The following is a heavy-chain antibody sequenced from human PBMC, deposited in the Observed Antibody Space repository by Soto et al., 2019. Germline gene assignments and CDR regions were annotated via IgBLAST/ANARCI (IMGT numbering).Heavy chain of an antibody. D-gene: IGHD3-22*01. CDR1: GGSISSYY. Sequence: SETLSLTCTVSGGSISSYYWSWIRQPAGKGLEWIGRIYTSGSTNYNPSLKSRVTMSVDTSKNQFSLKLRSVTAADTAVYYCARLPGDSSGYYWFDPWGQGTLVTVSS. V-gene: IGHV4-4*07. J-gene: IGHJ5*02. CDR3: ARLPGDSSGYYWFDP. CDR2: IYTSGST.